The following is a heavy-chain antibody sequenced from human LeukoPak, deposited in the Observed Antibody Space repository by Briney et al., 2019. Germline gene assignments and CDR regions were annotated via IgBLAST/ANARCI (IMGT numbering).Heavy chain of an antibody. CDR3: ASRGIAARPPGDY. Sequence: PSETLSLTCAVSGGSFSGYYWSWIRQPPGKGLEWIGEINHSGSTNYNPSLKSRVTISVDTSKNQFSLKLSSVTAADTAVYYCASRGIAARPPGDYWGQGTLVTVSS. CDR1: GGSFSGYY. D-gene: IGHD6-6*01. CDR2: INHSGST. J-gene: IGHJ4*02. V-gene: IGHV4-34*01.